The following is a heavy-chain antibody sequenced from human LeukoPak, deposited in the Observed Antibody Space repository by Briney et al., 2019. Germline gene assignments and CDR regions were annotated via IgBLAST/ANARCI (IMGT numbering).Heavy chain of an antibody. V-gene: IGHV4-61*05. J-gene: IGHJ4*02. CDR1: GGSISSSSYY. D-gene: IGHD4-11*01. CDR3: AKAAGGSYYYSNLDY. Sequence: SETLSLTCTVSGGSISSSSYYWGWIRQPPGKGLEWIGYIYYSGSTNYNPSLKSRVTISVDTSKNQFSLKLSSVTAADTAVYYCAKAAGGSYYYSNLDYWGQGTLVTVSS. CDR2: IYYSGST.